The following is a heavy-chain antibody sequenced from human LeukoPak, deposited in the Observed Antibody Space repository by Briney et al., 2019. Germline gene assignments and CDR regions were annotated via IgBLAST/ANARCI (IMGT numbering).Heavy chain of an antibody. CDR3: ARDGAPKEYYYYYYYMDV. V-gene: IGHV1-69*13. CDR1: GGTFSSYA. J-gene: IGHJ6*03. CDR2: IIPIFGTA. D-gene: IGHD3-16*01. Sequence: GASVKVSCKASGGTFSSYAISWVRQAPGQGLEWMGGIIPIFGTANYAQKFQGRVTITADESTSTAYMELSSLRSKDTAVYYCARDGAPKEYYYYYYYMDVWGKGATVTVSS.